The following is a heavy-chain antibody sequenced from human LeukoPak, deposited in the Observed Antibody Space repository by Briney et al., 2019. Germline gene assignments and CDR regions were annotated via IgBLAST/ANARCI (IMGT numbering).Heavy chain of an antibody. D-gene: IGHD3-16*01. CDR3: ARDLNWAFDY. V-gene: IGHV3-48*01. CDR1: GFIFSGYS. CDR2: INSGSDII. J-gene: IGHJ4*02. Sequence: GGSLRLSCAASGFIFSGYSMNWVRQAPGEGLEWVSYINSGSDIITYADSVKGRFTISRDNAKNSLYLQMNGLRAGDTAVYYCARDLNWAFDYWGQGALVTVSS.